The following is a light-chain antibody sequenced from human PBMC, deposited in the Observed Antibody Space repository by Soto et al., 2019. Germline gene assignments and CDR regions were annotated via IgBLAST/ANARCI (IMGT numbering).Light chain of an antibody. V-gene: IGLV1-40*01. CDR1: SSNIGAGYD. CDR3: QSDDTDVV. J-gene: IGLJ2*01. CDR2: GNS. Sequence: QSVLTQPPSVSGAPGQRVTISCTGSSSNIGAGYDVHWYQQLPGTAPKLLIYGNSNRPSGVPDRFSGSKSGTSASLAITGLQAEDEADYYCQSDDTDVVFGGGTKLTVL.